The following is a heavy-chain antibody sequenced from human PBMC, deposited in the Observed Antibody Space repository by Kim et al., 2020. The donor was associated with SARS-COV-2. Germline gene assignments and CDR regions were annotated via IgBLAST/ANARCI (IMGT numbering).Heavy chain of an antibody. CDR1: GGSISSSRYY. CDR2: MYYSGSGST. D-gene: IGHD6-19*01. J-gene: IGHJ3*02. Sequence: SETLSLTCTVSGGSISSSRYYWGWIRQPPGKGLEWIGSMYYSGSGSTYYNPSLKSRVTISVDTSKNQFSLKLSSVTAADTAVYYCARRSGWGLVAFDIWGQGTMVTVSS. V-gene: IGHV4-39*01. CDR3: ARRSGWGLVAFDI.